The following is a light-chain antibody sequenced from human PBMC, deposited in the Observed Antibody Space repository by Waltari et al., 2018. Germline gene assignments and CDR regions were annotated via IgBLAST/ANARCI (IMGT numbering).Light chain of an antibody. CDR3: QHRDHWPPDAT. Sequence: EIVLTQSPGTLSLSPGERATLSCRASRSVSNTYLAWYQQKPGQAPRLLIYGTSTRATGIPARCSGSGSGTDFTLTISSLEAEDFAVYYCQHRDHWPPDATFGPGTKVDI. V-gene: IGKV3D-20*02. CDR1: RSVSNTY. J-gene: IGKJ3*01. CDR2: GTS.